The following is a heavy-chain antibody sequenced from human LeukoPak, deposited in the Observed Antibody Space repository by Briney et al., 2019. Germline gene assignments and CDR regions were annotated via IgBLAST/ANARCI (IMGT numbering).Heavy chain of an antibody. CDR2: IYTSGST. Sequence: SETLSLTCTVSGGSISSYYWSWIRQPAGKGLEWIGRIYTSGSTNYNPSLKSRVTMSVDTSKNQFSLKLSSVTAADTAMYYCARRQWLEKGKYFDLWGRGTLVTVSS. CDR3: ARRQWLEKGKYFDL. J-gene: IGHJ2*01. CDR1: GGSISSYY. D-gene: IGHD6-19*01. V-gene: IGHV4-4*07.